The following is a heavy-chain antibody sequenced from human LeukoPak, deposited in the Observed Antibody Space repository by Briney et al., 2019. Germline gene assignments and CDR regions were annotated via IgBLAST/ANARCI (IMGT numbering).Heavy chain of an antibody. CDR1: GFTFSTFT. J-gene: IGHJ3*02. V-gene: IGHV3-23*01. CDR3: ARDVGFIVGATPGAFDI. CDR2: ISDSGDTT. Sequence: GGSLRLSCAASGFTFSTFTMNWARQAPGKGLEWVSKISDSGDTTYYADSVKGRFTISRDNSKNTLYLQMHSLRADDTAVYYCARDVGFIVGATPGAFDIWGQGTMVTVSS. D-gene: IGHD1-26*01.